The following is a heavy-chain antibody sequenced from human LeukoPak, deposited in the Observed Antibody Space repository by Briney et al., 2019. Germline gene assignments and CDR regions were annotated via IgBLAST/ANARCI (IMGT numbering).Heavy chain of an antibody. D-gene: IGHD6-6*01. CDR2: TYYRSKWYN. CDR3: AREGSISYSSFRGSFSLVGPQEDYLDY. Sequence: SQTLSLTCAISGDSVSSNSAAWNWIRQSPSRGLEWLGRTYYRSKWYNDYAVSVKSRITINPDTSKNQFSLQLNSVTPEDTAVYYCAREGSISYSSFRGSFSLVGPQEDYLDYWGQGTLVTVSS. J-gene: IGHJ4*02. CDR1: GDSVSSNSAA. V-gene: IGHV6-1*01.